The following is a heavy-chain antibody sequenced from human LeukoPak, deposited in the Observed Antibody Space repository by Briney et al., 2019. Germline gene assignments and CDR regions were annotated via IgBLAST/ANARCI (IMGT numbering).Heavy chain of an antibody. J-gene: IGHJ4*02. CDR3: ARGGGGGTTVWYYFDN. CDR1: GLPFSSHT. Sequence: PGGSLRLSCAASGLPFSSHTINWVRQAPGKGLEWVSCISSSGRYIYYADSVKGRFTISRDNARNSVSLQMNSLRVEDTAVYYCARGGGGGTTVWYYFDNWGQGTRVTVSS. CDR2: ISSSGRYI. V-gene: IGHV3-21*06. D-gene: IGHD1/OR15-1a*01.